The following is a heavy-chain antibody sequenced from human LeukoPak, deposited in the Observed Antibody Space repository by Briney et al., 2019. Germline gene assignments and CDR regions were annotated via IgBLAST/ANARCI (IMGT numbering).Heavy chain of an antibody. D-gene: IGHD6-13*01. V-gene: IGHV4-38-2*02. CDR2: IYNSGST. Sequence: SETLSLTCTVSGYSISSGYYWGWIRQAPGKGLEWIGSIYNSGSTYYNPSLKSRVTLSVDTSKNQFSLKLSSVTAADTAVYYCARVYYSSSYDYWYFDLWGRGTLVTVSS. J-gene: IGHJ2*01. CDR3: ARVYYSSSYDYWYFDL. CDR1: GYSISSGYY.